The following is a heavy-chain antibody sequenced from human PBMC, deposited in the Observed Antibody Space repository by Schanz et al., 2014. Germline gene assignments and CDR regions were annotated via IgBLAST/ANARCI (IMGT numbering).Heavy chain of an antibody. CDR1: GYTFTNYG. CDR2: ISAYNGNI. D-gene: IGHD2-2*02. CDR3: TRDGYCSSTSCYTEYDY. J-gene: IGHJ4*02. Sequence: QVQLVQSGAEVKKPGASVKVSCKASGYTFTNYGISWVRQAPGQGLEWMGWISAYNGNINYAQKLQGRVTMTTDTSTSTAYMELRSLRSDDTAVYYCTRDGYCSSTSCYTEYDYWGQGIQVTVSP. V-gene: IGHV1-18*01.